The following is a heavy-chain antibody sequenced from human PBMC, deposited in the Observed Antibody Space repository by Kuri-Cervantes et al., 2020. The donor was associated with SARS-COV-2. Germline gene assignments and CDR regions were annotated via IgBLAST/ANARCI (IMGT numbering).Heavy chain of an antibody. V-gene: IGHV3-20*04. Sequence: GESLKISCAASGFTFDDYGMSWVRQAPGKGLEWVSGINWNGGSTGYADSVKGRFTISRDNAKNSLYLQMNSLRAEDTAVYYCARDRFALATTRSYYYYMDVWGKGTTVTVSS. J-gene: IGHJ6*03. CDR2: INWNGGST. CDR1: GFTFDDYG. D-gene: IGHD5-12*01. CDR3: ARDRFALATTRSYYYYMDV.